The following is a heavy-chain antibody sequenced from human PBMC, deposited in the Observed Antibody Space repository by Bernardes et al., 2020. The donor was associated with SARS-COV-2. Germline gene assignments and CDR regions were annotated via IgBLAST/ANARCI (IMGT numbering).Heavy chain of an antibody. D-gene: IGHD1-26*01. CDR3: ARHGVRELWAGWWFDP. V-gene: IGHV4-59*08. Sequence: SETLSLTCTVSGGSISSYYWSWIRQPPGKGLEWIGYIYYSGSTNYNPSLKSRVTISVYTSKNQFSLKLSSVTAADTAVYYCARHGVRELWAGWWFDPWGQGTLVTVSS. CDR1: GGSISSYY. J-gene: IGHJ5*02. CDR2: IYYSGST.